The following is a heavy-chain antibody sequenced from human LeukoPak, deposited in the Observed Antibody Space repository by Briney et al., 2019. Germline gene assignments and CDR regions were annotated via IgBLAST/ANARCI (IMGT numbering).Heavy chain of an antibody. CDR2: MNPNSGNT. V-gene: IGHV1-8*01. CDR3: ARGLARTSMVTRGGVRFDY. D-gene: IGHD5-18*01. CDR1: GYTFTSYD. Sequence: ASVKVSCKASGYTFTSYDISWVRQATGQGLEWMGWMNPNSGNTGYAQKFQGRVTMTRNTSISTAYMELSSLRSEDTAVYYCARGLARTSMVTRGGVRFDYWGQGTLVTVSS. J-gene: IGHJ4*02.